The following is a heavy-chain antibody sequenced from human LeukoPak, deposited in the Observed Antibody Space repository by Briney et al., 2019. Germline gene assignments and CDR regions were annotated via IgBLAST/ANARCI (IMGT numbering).Heavy chain of an antibody. Sequence: SGGSLRLSCAASGFTFSLYAMSWVRQTPGKGLEWISTISGSGDNTYYAESVKGRFTISRDNSRNTLYLRMKSLRAEDTAVYYCAELGITMIGGVWGKGTTVTISS. CDR2: ISGSGDNT. D-gene: IGHD3-10*02. V-gene: IGHV3-23*01. J-gene: IGHJ6*04. CDR3: AELGITMIGGV. CDR1: GFTFSLYA.